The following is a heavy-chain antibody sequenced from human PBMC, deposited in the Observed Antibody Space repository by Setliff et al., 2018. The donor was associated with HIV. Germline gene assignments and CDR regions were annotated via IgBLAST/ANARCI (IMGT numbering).Heavy chain of an antibody. CDR2: ISGSGGST. Sequence: PGGSLRLSCAASGFTFSSYAMSWVRQVPGKGLEWVSAISGSGGSTYYADSVQGRFIISRDNSKNTLYLQLNSLRPEDTGVYYCASARIPTGGTSTSFDYCGQGTLVTVSS. V-gene: IGHV3-23*01. CDR1: GFTFSSYA. J-gene: IGHJ4*02. CDR3: ASARIPTGGTSTSFDY. D-gene: IGHD1-1*01.